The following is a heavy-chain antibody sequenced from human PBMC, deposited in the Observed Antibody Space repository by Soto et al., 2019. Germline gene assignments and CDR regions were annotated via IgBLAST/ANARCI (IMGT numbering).Heavy chain of an antibody. Sequence: LGESLKISCKGSGYSFAGYWITWVRQKPGKGLEWMGRIDPSDSQTYYSPSFRGHVTISVTKSITTVFLQWSSLRASDTAMYYCARQIYDSDTGPNFQYYFDSWGQGTPFTLP. J-gene: IGHJ4*02. CDR2: IDPSDSQT. CDR1: GYSFAGYW. V-gene: IGHV5-10-1*01. D-gene: IGHD5-18*01. CDR3: ARQIYDSDTGPNFQYYFDS.